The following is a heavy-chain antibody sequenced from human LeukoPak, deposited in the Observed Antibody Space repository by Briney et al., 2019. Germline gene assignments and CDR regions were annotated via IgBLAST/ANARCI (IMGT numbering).Heavy chain of an antibody. V-gene: IGHV3-23*01. Sequence: GGSLRLSCAASRFIFTNCWIHWVRQAPGKGLEWVSTISGGGGSTYYADSVKGRFTISRDNSKNTLYLQVNSLRAEDTAVYYCAKGGKWDVTPFDYWGQGTLVTVSS. CDR2: ISGGGGST. CDR1: RFIFTNCW. CDR3: AKGGKWDVTPFDY. D-gene: IGHD1-26*01. J-gene: IGHJ4*02.